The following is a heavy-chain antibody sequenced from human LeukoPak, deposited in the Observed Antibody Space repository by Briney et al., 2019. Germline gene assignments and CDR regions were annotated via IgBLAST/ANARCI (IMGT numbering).Heavy chain of an antibody. CDR1: GGSMSSYY. CDR2: IYYSGST. V-gene: IGHV4-59*01. D-gene: IGHD5-18*01. Sequence: NPSETLSLTCTVSGGSMSSYYWSWIRQPPGKGLEWIGSIYYSGSTNYNPSLKSRVTISVDTSKNQFSLRLSSVTAADTAVYYCARDRRGYSYGLFDNWGQGTLVTVSS. CDR3: ARDRRGYSYGLFDN. J-gene: IGHJ4*02.